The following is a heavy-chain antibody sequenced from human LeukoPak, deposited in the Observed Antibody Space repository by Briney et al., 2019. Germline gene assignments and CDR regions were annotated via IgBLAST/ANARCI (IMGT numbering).Heavy chain of an antibody. J-gene: IGHJ3*02. CDR3: AKAELAGAFDI. CDR2: ISWNSGSI. CDR1: GFTFDVYA. V-gene: IGHV3-9*01. D-gene: IGHD1-7*01. Sequence: GRSLRLSCAASGFTFDVYAMHWVRQAPGKGLEWVSGISWNSGSIGYADSVKGRFTISRDNAKNSLYQQMNSLRAEDTALYYCAKAELAGAFDIWGQGTMVTVSS.